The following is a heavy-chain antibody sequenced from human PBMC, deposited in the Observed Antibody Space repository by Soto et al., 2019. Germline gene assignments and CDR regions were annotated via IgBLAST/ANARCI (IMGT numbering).Heavy chain of an antibody. V-gene: IGHV3-15*01. Sequence: EVQLVESGGGLVKPGGSLRLSCAASGFTFNHAWMSWVRQAPGKGLEWVGLIKSKTDGGTTDYAAPVKGRFTFSRDDSKNTLYLQMNSLKTEDTAVYYCTTDDYYASSGYIPLWAYWGQGTLVTVSS. CDR3: TTDDYYASSGYIPLWAY. J-gene: IGHJ4*02. CDR2: IKSKTDGGTT. CDR1: GFTFNHAW. D-gene: IGHD3-22*01.